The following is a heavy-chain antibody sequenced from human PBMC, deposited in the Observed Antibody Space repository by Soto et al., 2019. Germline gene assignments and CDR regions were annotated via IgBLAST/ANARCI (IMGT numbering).Heavy chain of an antibody. V-gene: IGHV4-59*08. CDR3: VILGAFSPAMYS. D-gene: IGHD2-8*01. CDR2: IYYAGTT. Sequence: SETLSLTCTVSDGSLSPNYWSWIRQPPGKGLEWIGYIYYAGTTTYNPSLQSRVSISLDTSKNEVSLKLTSVTAADTAVYFCVILGAFSPAMYSWGQGNVVTVSS. CDR1: DGSLSPNY. J-gene: IGHJ1*01.